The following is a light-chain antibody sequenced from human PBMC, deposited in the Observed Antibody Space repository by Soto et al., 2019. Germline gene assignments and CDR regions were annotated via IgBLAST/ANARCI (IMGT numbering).Light chain of an antibody. V-gene: IGKV1-5*03. CDR2: KAS. CDR1: QSISSW. Sequence: DIQMTQFPPTLSAFVGDRVTITCRASQSISSWLAWYQQKPGKAPNLLIYKASSLESGVPSRFSGSGSGTEFTLTISSLQPDDFATYYCQQYDSYPLTFGGGTKVEIK. J-gene: IGKJ4*01. CDR3: QQYDSYPLT.